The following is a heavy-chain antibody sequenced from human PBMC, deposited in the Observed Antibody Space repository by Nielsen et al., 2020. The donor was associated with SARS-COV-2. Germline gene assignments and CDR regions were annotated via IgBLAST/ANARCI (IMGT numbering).Heavy chain of an antibody. V-gene: IGHV3-21*01. J-gene: IGHJ3*02. Sequence: GGSLRLSCAASGFTFSSYSMNWVRQAPGKGLEWVSSISSSSSYIYYADSVKGRFTISRDNAKNSLYLQMNSLRAEDTAVYYCARGVGETYYDFWSGYQDRIDAFDIWGQGTMVTVSS. D-gene: IGHD3-3*01. CDR2: ISSSSSYI. CDR3: ARGVGETYYDFWSGYQDRIDAFDI. CDR1: GFTFSSYS.